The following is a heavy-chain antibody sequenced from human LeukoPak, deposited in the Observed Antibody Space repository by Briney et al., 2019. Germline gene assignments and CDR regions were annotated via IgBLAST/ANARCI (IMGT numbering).Heavy chain of an antibody. CDR1: GDSFTSSNYW. V-gene: IGHV4-39*01. CDR3: ARRRHHYDSYAV. Sequence: SETLSLTCTVPGDSFTSSNYWWDWVRLPPGNGLEWIGAIQYTGRTFSNPSLKSRVTISIDTSKKKFSLDLRSATAADTAVYYCARRRHHYDSYAVWGQGTRVTVSS. CDR2: IQYTGRT. J-gene: IGHJ3*01.